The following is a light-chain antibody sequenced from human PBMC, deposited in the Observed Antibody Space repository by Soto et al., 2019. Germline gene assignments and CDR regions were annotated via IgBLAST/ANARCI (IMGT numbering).Light chain of an antibody. CDR1: QSISRC. V-gene: IGKV1-5*01. Sequence: DIQMTQSPSTLSASVGDRDTIACRASQSISRCLDWYQQKPGKAPKVLIWDASSLDSGVPSRFSGSGYGTEFALTVSSLQPDDFGTYYCQQYNGYSTWSFGQGTKVEIK. CDR2: DAS. J-gene: IGKJ1*01. CDR3: QQYNGYSTWS.